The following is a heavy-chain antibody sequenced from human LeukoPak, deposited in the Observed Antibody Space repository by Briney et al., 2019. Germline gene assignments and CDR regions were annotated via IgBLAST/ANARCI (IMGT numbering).Heavy chain of an antibody. CDR2: ISGSGGST. D-gene: IGHD6-13*01. J-gene: IGHJ6*03. CDR1: GFTFSSYA. V-gene: IGHV3-23*01. Sequence: GGSLRLSCAASGFTFSSYAMSWARQAPGKGLEWVSAISGSGGSTYYADSVKGRFTISRDNSKNSLYLQMNSLRAEDTAVYYCARLIAAAYYYYMDVWGQGTTVTVSS. CDR3: ARLIAAAYYYYMDV.